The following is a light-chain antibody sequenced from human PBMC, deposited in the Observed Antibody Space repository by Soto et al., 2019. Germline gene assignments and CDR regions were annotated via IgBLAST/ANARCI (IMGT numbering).Light chain of an antibody. CDR1: QSVSSSY. CDR2: GAS. V-gene: IGKV3-20*01. Sequence: EIVLRQSPGTLSLSPGERATLSCRASQSVSSSYLAWYQQKPGQAPRLLIYGASSRATGIPDRFSGSGSGTDFTLTISRLEPEDFGAASCQQYGSSQWTFSQGTKVDIK. CDR3: QQYGSSQWT. J-gene: IGKJ1*01.